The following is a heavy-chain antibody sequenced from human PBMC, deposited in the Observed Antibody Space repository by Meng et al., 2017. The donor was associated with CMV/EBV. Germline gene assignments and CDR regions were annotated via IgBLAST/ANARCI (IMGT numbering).Heavy chain of an antibody. CDR2: ISGSGRSK. Sequence: GESLKISCVASGFSFSDYYMSWIRQAPGRGLEYISYISGSGRSKYSADSVKGRFTISRDNAKNSLYLQMNSLRAEDTAIYYCTRNHEYGDQRYGMDVWGQGTTVTVSS. CDR3: TRNHEYGDQRYGMDV. CDR1: GFSFSDYY. D-gene: IGHD4-17*01. V-gene: IGHV3-11*04. J-gene: IGHJ6*02.